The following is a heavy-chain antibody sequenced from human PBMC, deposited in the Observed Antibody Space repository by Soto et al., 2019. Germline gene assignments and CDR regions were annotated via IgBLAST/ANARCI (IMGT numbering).Heavy chain of an antibody. CDR3: ARVWASRHIKNWFDP. Sequence: TLSLTCAVSGGPISSSNWWCWVRQPPGKGLEWIGEIYHSGSTNYNPSLKSRVTISVDKSKNQFSLKLSSVTAADTAVYYCARVWASRHIKNWFDPWGQGTLVTVSS. CDR2: IYHSGST. CDR1: GGPISSSNW. D-gene: IGHD3-16*01. V-gene: IGHV4-4*02. J-gene: IGHJ5*02.